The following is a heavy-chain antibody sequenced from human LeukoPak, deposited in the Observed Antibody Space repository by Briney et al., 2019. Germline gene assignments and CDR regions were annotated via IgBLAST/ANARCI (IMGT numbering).Heavy chain of an antibody. CDR3: ARGGGDGYNLFRYFDI. CDR1: GGTFSSYA. D-gene: IGHD5-24*01. Sequence: ASVKVSCKASGGTFSSYAISWVRRAPGQGLEWMGGIIPIFGTANYAQKFQGRVTITADESTSTAYMELSSLRSEDTAVYYCARGGGDGYNLFRYFDIWGQGTMVTVSS. V-gene: IGHV1-69*13. CDR2: IIPIFGTA. J-gene: IGHJ3*02.